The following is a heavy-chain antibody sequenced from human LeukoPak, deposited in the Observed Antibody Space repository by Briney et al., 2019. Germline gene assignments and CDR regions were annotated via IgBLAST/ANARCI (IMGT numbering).Heavy chain of an antibody. J-gene: IGHJ4*02. CDR1: GFTFSSYA. CDR2: ISYDGTNE. D-gene: IGHD6-13*01. CDR3: ARSRIAAVVPFYFDS. V-gene: IGHV3-30*01. Sequence: GGSLRLSCAASGFTFSSYAMNWVRQAPGKGLEWVAVISYDGTNEFYADSVQGRFTISRDNSKNTLNLQMNSLRPEDTAIYYCARSRIAAVVPFYFDSWGQGALVTVSS.